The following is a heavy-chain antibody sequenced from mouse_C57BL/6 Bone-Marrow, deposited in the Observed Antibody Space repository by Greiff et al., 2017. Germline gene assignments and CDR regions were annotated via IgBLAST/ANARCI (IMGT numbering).Heavy chain of an antibody. CDR2: INPNNGGT. Sequence: EVQLQQSGPELVKPGASVKISCKASGYTFTDYYMNWVKQSHGKSLEWIGDINPNNGGTSYNQKFKGKATLTVDKSSSTAYMELRSLTSEDSAVYYWARESGVYYYGRGGYWGQGTTLTVSS. D-gene: IGHD1-1*01. V-gene: IGHV1-26*01. CDR1: GYTFTDYY. J-gene: IGHJ2*01. CDR3: ARESGVYYYGRGGY.